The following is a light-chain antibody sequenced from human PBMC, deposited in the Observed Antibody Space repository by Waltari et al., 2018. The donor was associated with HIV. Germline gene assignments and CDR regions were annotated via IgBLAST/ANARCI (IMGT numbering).Light chain of an antibody. V-gene: IGKV1-8*01. CDR2: AAS. CDR3: QQYYSYLLT. CDR1: QGISSY. J-gene: IGKJ4*01. Sequence: AIRMTQSPSSFSASTGDRVTITCRASQGISSYLAWYQQKPGKAPKLLIYAASTLQSGVPSRFSGSGSGTDFTLTISCLQSEDFATYYFQQYYSYLLTFGGGTKVEIK.